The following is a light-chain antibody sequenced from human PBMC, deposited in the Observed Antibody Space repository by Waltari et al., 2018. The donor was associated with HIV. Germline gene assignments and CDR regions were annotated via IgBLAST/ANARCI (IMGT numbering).Light chain of an antibody. CDR3: YSYAGSLL. V-gene: IGLV2-11*01. CDR1: SSDVGGYNY. J-gene: IGLJ2*01. CDR2: DVS. Sequence: QSALTQPRSVSGSPGQSVTISCTGSSSDVGGYNYVSWYQQHPTKAPKLIIYDVSERPSGVPDRFSGSKSGNRASLTISGLQAEDEADYYCYSYAGSLLFGGGTKPTVL.